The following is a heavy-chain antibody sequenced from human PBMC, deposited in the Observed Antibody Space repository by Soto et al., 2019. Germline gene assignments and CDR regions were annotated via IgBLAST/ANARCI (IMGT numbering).Heavy chain of an antibody. CDR1: GYTFTSYG. V-gene: IGHV1-18*01. J-gene: IGHJ4*02. CDR3: ARDSEIPDCSGGSCYPSSLDY. CDR2: ISAYNGNT. D-gene: IGHD2-15*01. Sequence: GASVKVSCKASGYTFTSYGISWVRQAPGQGLEWMGWISAYNGNTNYAQKLQGRVTMTTDTSTSTAYMELRSLRSDDTAVYYCARDSEIPDCSGGSCYPSSLDYWGQGTLVTVSS.